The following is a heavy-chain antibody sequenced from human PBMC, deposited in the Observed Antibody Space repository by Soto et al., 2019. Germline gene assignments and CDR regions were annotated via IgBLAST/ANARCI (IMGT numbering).Heavy chain of an antibody. CDR1: GGSISSSSFH. Sequence: PSETLSLTCTVSGGSISSSSFHWGWIRQPPGKGLEWIGSIYYSGSTYYSPSLKSRVTISVDTSKNQFSLKLSSVTAADTAVYYCARGPSGDKVHYWGQGALVTVSS. V-gene: IGHV4-39*01. CDR3: ARGPSGDKVHY. CDR2: IYYSGST. J-gene: IGHJ4*02. D-gene: IGHD7-27*01.